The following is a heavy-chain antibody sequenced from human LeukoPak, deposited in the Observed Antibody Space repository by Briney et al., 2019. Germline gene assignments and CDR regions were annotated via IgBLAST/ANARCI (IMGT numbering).Heavy chain of an antibody. J-gene: IGHJ4*02. CDR1: GYSFTTYW. Sequence: GESLRISRKGSGYSFTTYWIGWVRQMPGRGLEWMGIIYPGDSDTRYSPSFQGQVTISADKSICTAYLQWSSLKASDTAMYYCARQFRDSSGYYSYYFDYWGQGTLVTVSS. CDR3: ARQFRDSSGYYSYYFDY. D-gene: IGHD3-22*01. CDR2: IYPGDSDT. V-gene: IGHV5-51*01.